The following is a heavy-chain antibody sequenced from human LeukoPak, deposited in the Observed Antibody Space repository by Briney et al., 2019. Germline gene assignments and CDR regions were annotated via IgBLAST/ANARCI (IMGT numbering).Heavy chain of an antibody. CDR3: ARDSSGYYSHFDY. CDR1: GGAFSSYA. V-gene: IGHV1-69*04. CDR2: IIPILGIA. D-gene: IGHD3-22*01. Sequence: SVKVSCKASGGAFSSYAISWVRQAPGQGLEWMGRIIPILGIANYAQKFQGRVTITADKSTSTAYMELSSLRSEDTAVYYCARDSSGYYSHFDYWGQGTLVTVSS. J-gene: IGHJ4*02.